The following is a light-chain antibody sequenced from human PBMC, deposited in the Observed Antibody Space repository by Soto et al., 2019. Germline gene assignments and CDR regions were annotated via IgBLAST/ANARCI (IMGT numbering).Light chain of an antibody. Sequence: IVMTQSPATLSVSPGEGATLTCRAGQSAGSSLASYQQQPRQAPPLLLHNASTRANGIPARFSGSGSGTAYTLPISSLQSEDFAVYYCQQYKNWHPWTFGQGTKVDIK. CDR2: NAS. CDR1: QSAGSS. V-gene: IGKV3-15*01. CDR3: QQYKNWHPWT. J-gene: IGKJ1*01.